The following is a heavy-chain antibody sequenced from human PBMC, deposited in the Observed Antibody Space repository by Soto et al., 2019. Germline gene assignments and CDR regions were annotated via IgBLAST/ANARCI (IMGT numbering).Heavy chain of an antibody. CDR1: GYTLTELS. J-gene: IGHJ5*02. Sequence: ASVKVSCKVSGYTLTELSMHWVRQAPGKGLEWMGGFDPEDGETIYAQKFQGRVTMTEDTSTDTAYKELSSLRSEDTAVYYCATSSAVVVVAATLRWFDPWGKGTLVTVSS. V-gene: IGHV1-24*01. CDR2: FDPEDGET. D-gene: IGHD2-15*01. CDR3: ATSSAVVVVAATLRWFDP.